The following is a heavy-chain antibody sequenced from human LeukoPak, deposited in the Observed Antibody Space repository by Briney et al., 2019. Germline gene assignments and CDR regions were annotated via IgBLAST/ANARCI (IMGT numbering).Heavy chain of an antibody. CDR1: GFSFSTFG. CDR3: ARDSLYDNNGYYHYFDY. D-gene: IGHD3-22*01. Sequence: GGSLRLSCAASGFSFSTFGMHWVRQAPGKGLEWVAMIWYDASGQHYADSVKGRFTISRDTSKNTLYLQMNSLRAEDTAVYFCARDSLYDNNGYYHYFDYWGQGTLVTVSS. J-gene: IGHJ4*02. V-gene: IGHV3-33*01. CDR2: IWYDASGQ.